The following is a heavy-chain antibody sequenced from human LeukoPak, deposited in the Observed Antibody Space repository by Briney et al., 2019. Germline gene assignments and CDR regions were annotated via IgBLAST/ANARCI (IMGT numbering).Heavy chain of an antibody. CDR2: ISSSGSTI. J-gene: IGHJ6*02. Sequence: GGSLRLSCAASGFTFSDYYMSWIRQAPGKGLEWVSYISSSGSTIYYADSVKGRFTISRDNAKNSLYLQMNSLRAEDTAVYYCARYDRGWTYYYYGMDVWGQGTTVTVSS. CDR1: GFTFSDYY. CDR3: ARYDRGWTYYYYGMDV. D-gene: IGHD3-3*01. V-gene: IGHV3-11*01.